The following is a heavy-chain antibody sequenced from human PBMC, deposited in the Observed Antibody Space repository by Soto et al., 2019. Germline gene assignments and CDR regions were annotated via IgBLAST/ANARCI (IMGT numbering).Heavy chain of an antibody. CDR2: IYTSGTT. J-gene: IGHJ6*02. V-gene: IGHV4-4*07. CDR3: AREGASGFGMDV. D-gene: IGHD1-26*01. Sequence: PSETLSLTSNVSGGSIRSYYWSWIRQPAGKAREWIGRIYTSGTTNYNPSLKSRVTMLVDTSKNQFSLKLSSVTAADTAVYYCAREGASGFGMDVWGQGTTVTVSS. CDR1: GGSIRSYY.